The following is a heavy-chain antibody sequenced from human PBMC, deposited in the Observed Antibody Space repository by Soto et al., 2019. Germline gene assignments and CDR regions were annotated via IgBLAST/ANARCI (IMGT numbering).Heavy chain of an antibody. CDR1: GFTFSSYS. Sequence: EVQLVESGGGLVKPGGSLRLSCAASGFTFSSYSMNWVRQAPGKGLEWVSSISSSSSYIYYADSVKGRFTISRDNAKNSLYLQMNSLRAEDTAVYYCSRDGVGVTTGDYYYYMDVWGKGTTVTVSS. CDR3: SRDGVGVTTGDYYYYMDV. D-gene: IGHD4-17*01. V-gene: IGHV3-21*01. CDR2: ISSSSSYI. J-gene: IGHJ6*03.